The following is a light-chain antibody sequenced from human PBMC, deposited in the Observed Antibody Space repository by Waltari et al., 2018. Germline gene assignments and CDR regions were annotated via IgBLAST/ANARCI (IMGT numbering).Light chain of an antibody. J-gene: IGKJ4*01. CDR2: WAS. CDR1: QNIFHSSKNKDL. CDR3: QQYSSAVS. V-gene: IGKV4-1*01. Sequence: DIVMTQSPDSLTVSRGERATIHCRSNQNIFHSSKNKDLLAWYQHKPGQPPRLLISWASVREPGVPDRFTGSGSGTDFTLNIASLQAEDVAIYYCQQYSSAVSFGGGTKV.